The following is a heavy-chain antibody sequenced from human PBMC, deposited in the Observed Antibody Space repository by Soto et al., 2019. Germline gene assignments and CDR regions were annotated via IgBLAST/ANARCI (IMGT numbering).Heavy chain of an antibody. V-gene: IGHV1-8*01. D-gene: IGHD2-15*01. CDR3: ARGRNVVVVAAMGY. J-gene: IGHJ4*02. CDR2: MNPNSGNT. Sequence: QVQLVQSGAEVKKPGASVKVSCKASGYTFTSYDINWVRQATGQGLEWMGWMNPNSGNTGYAQKFQGRDTMTRNTSISTAYMELSSLRSEDTAVYYCARGRNVVVVAAMGYWGQGTLVTVSS. CDR1: GYTFTSYD.